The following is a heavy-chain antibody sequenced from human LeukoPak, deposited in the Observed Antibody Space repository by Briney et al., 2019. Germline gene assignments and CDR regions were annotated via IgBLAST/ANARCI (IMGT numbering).Heavy chain of an antibody. CDR3: TQLLLRGPTA. Sequence: GGSLRLSCAVSGFTFANYYMSWVRQAPGKGLEWVANINQVGTETFYVDSVKGRFTISRDNAKNSLYLQMSSLRAEDTAVYYCTQLLLRGPTAWGQGTLVTVSS. D-gene: IGHD3-10*01. V-gene: IGHV3-7*01. J-gene: IGHJ4*02. CDR2: INQVGTET. CDR1: GFTFANYY.